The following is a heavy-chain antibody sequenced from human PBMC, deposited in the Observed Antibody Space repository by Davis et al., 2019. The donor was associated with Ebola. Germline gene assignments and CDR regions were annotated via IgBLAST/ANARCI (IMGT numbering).Heavy chain of an antibody. J-gene: IGHJ6*02. D-gene: IGHD5-24*01. V-gene: IGHV3-74*01. CDR2: INSDGSST. CDR3: ARERDGYKPNGYYYGMDV. Sequence: GESLKISCAASGFTFSSYWMHWVRQAPGKGLVWVSRINSDGSSTSYADSVKGRFTISRDNAKNTLYLQMSSLRAEDTAVYYCARERDGYKPNGYYYGMDVWGQGTTVTVSS. CDR1: GFTFSSYW.